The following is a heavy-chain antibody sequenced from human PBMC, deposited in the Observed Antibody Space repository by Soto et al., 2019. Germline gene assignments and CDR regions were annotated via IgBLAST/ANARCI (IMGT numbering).Heavy chain of an antibody. CDR3: ARVGQGGSYSAAPSDI. D-gene: IGHD1-26*01. Sequence: QVQLVQSGAEVRKPGSSVKVSCKASRGTFSNYAINWVRQAPGQGLEWMGGIMPIFGTPNYAQKCQGRVTIIADESTSTAYMELRSLRSEDTAMYDCARVGQGGSYSAAPSDIWGQGTMVTVSS. CDR1: RGTFSNYA. V-gene: IGHV1-69*01. CDR2: IMPIFGTP. J-gene: IGHJ3*02.